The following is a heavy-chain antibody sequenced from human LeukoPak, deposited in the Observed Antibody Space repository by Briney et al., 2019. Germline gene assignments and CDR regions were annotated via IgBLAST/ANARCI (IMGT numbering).Heavy chain of an antibody. CDR1: GFTFSNYD. CDR3: ARSSGNYFNGFDI. Sequence: GGSLRLSCAASGFTFSNYDMHWVRQATGKGLEWVSGIKTTGDTYYPDSVRGRFTISRENAKNSFYLQMNSLRAGDTAVYYCARSSGNYFNGFDIWGQGTMVTVSS. V-gene: IGHV3-13*01. J-gene: IGHJ3*02. CDR2: IKTTGDT. D-gene: IGHD1-26*01.